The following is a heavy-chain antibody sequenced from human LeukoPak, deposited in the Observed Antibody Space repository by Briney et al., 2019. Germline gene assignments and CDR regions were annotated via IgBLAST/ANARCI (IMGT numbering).Heavy chain of an antibody. J-gene: IGHJ3*02. CDR2: INPNSGGT. CDR1: GYTFTGYY. D-gene: IGHD1-26*01. V-gene: IGHV1-2*02. Sequence: ASVKVSCKASGYTFTGYYMHWVRQAPGQGLEWMGWINPNSGGTNYAQKFQGRVTMTRDTSISTAYMELSRLRSDDTAVYYCARWEVRTDAFDIWGQGTMVTVSS. CDR3: ARWEVRTDAFDI.